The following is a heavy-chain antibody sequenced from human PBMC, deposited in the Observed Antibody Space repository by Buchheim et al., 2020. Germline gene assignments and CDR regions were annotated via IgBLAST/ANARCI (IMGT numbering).Heavy chain of an antibody. CDR2: INHSGST. CDR3: ARGVDCSGGSCSYPFNY. Sequence: QVQLQQWGAGLLKPSETLSLTCAVHGGSFSGYYWSWIRQPPGKGLEWIGEINHSGSTNYNPPLKSRVTISVDTPKNQLSLKLSSVTATGTAVYYCARGVDCSGGSCSYPFNYWGKGTL. J-gene: IGHJ4*02. D-gene: IGHD2-15*01. V-gene: IGHV4-34*01. CDR1: GGSFSGYY.